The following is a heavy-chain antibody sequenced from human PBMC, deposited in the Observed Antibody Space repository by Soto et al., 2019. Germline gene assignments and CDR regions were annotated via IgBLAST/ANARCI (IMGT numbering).Heavy chain of an antibody. D-gene: IGHD6-19*01. J-gene: IGHJ3*02. CDR1: GGSISSYY. CDR3: ARVTYSSGWYGDPALEAFDI. V-gene: IGHV4-59*08. CDR2: IYYSGST. Sequence: SETLSLTCTVSGGSISSYYWSWIRQPPGKGLEWIGYIYYSGSTNYNPSLKSRVTISVDTSKNQFSLKLSSVTAADTAVYYCARVTYSSGWYGDPALEAFDIWGQGTMVTVSS.